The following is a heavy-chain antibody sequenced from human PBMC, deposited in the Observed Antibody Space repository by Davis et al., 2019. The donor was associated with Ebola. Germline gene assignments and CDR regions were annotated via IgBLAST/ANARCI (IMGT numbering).Heavy chain of an antibody. D-gene: IGHD3-10*01. CDR1: GYGFADYW. J-gene: IGHJ4*02. Sequence: GESLKISCKGSGYGFADYWIAWVRQTPGKGLEWMGIIYAGDSDSRYSPSFEGQVIISVDRSIKTVYLQWKSLRASDTAKYYCARQGSLYGWSDYWGQGTLVTVSS. CDR2: IYAGDSDS. CDR3: ARQGSLYGWSDY. V-gene: IGHV5-51*01.